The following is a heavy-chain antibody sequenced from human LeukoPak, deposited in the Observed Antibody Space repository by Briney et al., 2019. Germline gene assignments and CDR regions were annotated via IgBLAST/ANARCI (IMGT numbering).Heavy chain of an antibody. CDR1: GGSFSGYY. CDR3: ARGATAMDPGSDY. Sequence: SETLSLTCAVYGGSFSGYYWSWIRQPPEKGLEWIGEINHSGSTNYNPSLKSRVTISVDTSKNQFSLKLSSVTAADTAVYYCARGATAMDPGSDYWGQGTLVTVSS. CDR2: INHSGST. D-gene: IGHD5-18*01. V-gene: IGHV4-34*01. J-gene: IGHJ4*02.